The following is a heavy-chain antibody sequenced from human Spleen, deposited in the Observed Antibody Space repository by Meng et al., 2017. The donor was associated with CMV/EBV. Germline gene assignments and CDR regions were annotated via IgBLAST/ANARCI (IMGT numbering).Heavy chain of an antibody. D-gene: IGHD6-19*01. CDR1: GGSVSSGTYY. V-gene: IGHV4-61*01. J-gene: IGHJ4*02. CDR2: IYYTGST. CDR3: ARYVRPGYTSGWYKGGFDS. Sequence: SETLSLTCTVPGGSVSSGTYYWSWIRQPPGKGLEWIGNIYYTGSTYYNPSLKSRVTISVDTSKTQFSLKLTFVTAADTAMYYCARYVRPGYTSGWYKGGFDSWGQGTPVTVSS.